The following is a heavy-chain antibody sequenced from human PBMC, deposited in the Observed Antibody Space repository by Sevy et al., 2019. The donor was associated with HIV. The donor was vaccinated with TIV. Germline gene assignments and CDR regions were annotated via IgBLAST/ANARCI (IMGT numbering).Heavy chain of an antibody. CDR2: ISSSGSTI. CDR3: ARDLGRIVVVVAATHDAFDI. D-gene: IGHD2-15*01. J-gene: IGHJ3*02. V-gene: IGHV3-48*03. CDR1: GFTFSSYE. Sequence: GSLRLSCAASGFTFSSYEMNWVRQAPGKGLEWVSYISSSGSTIYYADSVKGRFTISRDNAKNSLYLQMNSLRAEDTAVYYCARDLGRIVVVVAATHDAFDIWGQGTMVTVSS.